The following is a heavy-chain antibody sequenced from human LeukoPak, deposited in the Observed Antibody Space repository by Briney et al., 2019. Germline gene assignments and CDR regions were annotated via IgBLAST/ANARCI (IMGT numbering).Heavy chain of an antibody. J-gene: IGHJ4*02. CDR3: AVIDY. CDR2: IHSGGRT. V-gene: IGHV3-53*01. Sequence: PGGSLRLSCAASGFTVSTNYMRWVRQAPGKGLEWVSVIHSGGRTYYTDSVKDGFTVSRDNSKNTLYLQMNSLRAEDTAAYYCAVIDYWGQGTLVTVSS. CDR1: GFTVSTNY.